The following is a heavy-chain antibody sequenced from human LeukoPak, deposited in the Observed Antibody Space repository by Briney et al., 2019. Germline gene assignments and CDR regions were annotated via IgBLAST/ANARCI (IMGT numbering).Heavy chain of an antibody. CDR3: AKSPYYDILTGPEGDAFDI. J-gene: IGHJ3*02. CDR2: ISGSGAGT. D-gene: IGHD3-9*01. Sequence: QPGGSLRLSCAASGFTFSSYAMSWVRQAPGKGLEWVSTISGSGAGTYYPDSVKGRFTISRDSSTKTLYLQMNSLRAEDTAVYYCAKSPYYDILTGPEGDAFDIWGQGTMVTVSS. V-gene: IGHV3-23*01. CDR1: GFTFSSYA.